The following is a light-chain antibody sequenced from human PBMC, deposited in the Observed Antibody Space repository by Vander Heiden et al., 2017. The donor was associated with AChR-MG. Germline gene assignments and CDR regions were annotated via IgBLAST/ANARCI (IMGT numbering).Light chain of an antibody. V-gene: IGLV2-14*01. Sequence: QSALTQPASVSGSPGQSITISCTGTSSDVGGYNYVSWYQQHPGKAPKLRIYDVSKRPSGVSNRFSGSKSGNTASLTISGLQAEDEADDYCSSYTSSSTQVCGTGTKVTVL. CDR2: DVS. CDR1: SSDVGGYNY. CDR3: SSYTSSSTQV. J-gene: IGLJ1*01.